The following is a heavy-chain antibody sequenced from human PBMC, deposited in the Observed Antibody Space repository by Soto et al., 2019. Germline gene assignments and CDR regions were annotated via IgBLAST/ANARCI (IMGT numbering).Heavy chain of an antibody. J-gene: IGHJ4*02. CDR2: MSHSGTT. Sequence: TLSLTCAVSDASIISSDWWNWVRQPPGKGLEWIGEMSHSGTTIYNPSLKGRVTISVDVSKNHFSLNLTSVTAADTAVYYCARDFKAPKDAWAFDYWGRGTLVTVSS. D-gene: IGHD3-16*01. CDR3: ARDFKAPKDAWAFDY. V-gene: IGHV4-4*02. CDR1: DASIISSDW.